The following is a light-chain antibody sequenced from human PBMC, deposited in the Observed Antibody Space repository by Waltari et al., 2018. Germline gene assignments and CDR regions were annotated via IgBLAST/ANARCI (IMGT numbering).Light chain of an antibody. CDR2: AAS. CDR1: QNINTY. J-gene: IGKJ4*01. Sequence: DIQMTQSPTSVSASLGDRVTITCRSSQNINTYLNWLQQRPGQPPKLLLYAASTLQSGVPSRFSGRGSGTHFTLTITGLQPEDFATYYCQQSFNTAPLTFGGGTKVEI. V-gene: IGKV1-39*01. CDR3: QQSFNTAPLT.